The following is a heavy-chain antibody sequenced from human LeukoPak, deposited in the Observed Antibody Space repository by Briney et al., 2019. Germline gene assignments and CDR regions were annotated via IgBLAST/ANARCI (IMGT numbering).Heavy chain of an antibody. CDR2: IYSGGST. Sequence: GGSLRLSCAASGFTVSSNYMSWVRQAPGKGLEWVSVIYSGGSTYYADSVKGRFTISRDNSKNTLYLQMNSLRAEDTAVYYCAREGRCSSTSCYRYWWFDPWGQGTLVTVSS. CDR1: GFTVSSNY. CDR3: AREGRCSSTSCYRYWWFDP. J-gene: IGHJ5*02. V-gene: IGHV3-53*01. D-gene: IGHD2-2*02.